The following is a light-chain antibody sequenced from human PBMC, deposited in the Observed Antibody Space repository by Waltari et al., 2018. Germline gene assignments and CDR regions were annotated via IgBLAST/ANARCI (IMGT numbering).Light chain of an antibody. V-gene: IGKV4-1*01. Sequence: DIVMTQSPDSLAVSLGERATINCKSSQSVLYSSNNKNYLAWYQQKPGQPPKLLFYWASTRESGVPDRFSGGGSGTDFTLTINSLQAEDVAVYYCQQFYSTPLTFGGGTKVEIK. CDR1: QSVLYSSNNKNY. CDR2: WAS. CDR3: QQFYSTPLT. J-gene: IGKJ4*01.